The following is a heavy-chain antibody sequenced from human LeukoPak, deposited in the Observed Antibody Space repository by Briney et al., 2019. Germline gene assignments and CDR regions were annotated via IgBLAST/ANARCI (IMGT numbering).Heavy chain of an antibody. CDR2: THYSGT. V-gene: IGHV4-59*01. Sequence: ALETLSLTCTVSGGSISSYYWSWIRQPPGKGLEWIGYTHYSGTNYNPSLKSRVTISADTSKNQFSLKLSSVTAADTAVYYCARGISYYDSSGIDYRGQGTLVTVSS. J-gene: IGHJ4*02. D-gene: IGHD3-22*01. CDR1: GGSISSYY. CDR3: ARGISYYDSSGIDY.